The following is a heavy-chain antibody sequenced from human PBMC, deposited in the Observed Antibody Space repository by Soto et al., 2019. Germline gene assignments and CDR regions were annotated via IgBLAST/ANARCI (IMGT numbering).Heavy chain of an antibody. CDR3: ARGEVGTAPFDP. Sequence: ASVKVSCKASGYTFTGYYIHWVRQAPGEGLEWMGWINPNSGGTKYEQRFQGRVTMTRDKSIRTAYMELTRLSSDDTAVYYCARGEVGTAPFDPWGQGTLVTVSS. J-gene: IGHJ5*02. CDR2: INPNSGGT. V-gene: IGHV1-2*02. D-gene: IGHD5-18*01. CDR1: GYTFTGYY.